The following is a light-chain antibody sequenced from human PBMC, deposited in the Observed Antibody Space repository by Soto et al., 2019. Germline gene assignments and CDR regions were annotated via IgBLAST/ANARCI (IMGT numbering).Light chain of an antibody. V-gene: IGKV4-1*01. CDR2: WAS. CDR3: QQYYSIPPWT. CDR1: HSVLYNSNNRNY. J-gene: IGKJ1*01. Sequence: DFVMTHSPDSLAVSLGERATINCKSSHSVLYNSNNRNYLAWYQKKSGQPPKLLIYWASTRESGVPDRFSGSGSGTDFTLTISSLQAEDVAVYYCQQYYSIPPWTFGQGTKVEVK.